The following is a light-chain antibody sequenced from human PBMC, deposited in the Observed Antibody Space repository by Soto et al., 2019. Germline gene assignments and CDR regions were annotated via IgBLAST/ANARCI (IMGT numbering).Light chain of an antibody. J-gene: IGLJ2*01. CDR2: EVN. CDR3: SSYAGSNKPA. Sequence: QSVLTQPPSASGSPGQSVTISCTGTSSDVGAYDYVSWYQHHPGKGPKLLIFEVNQRPSGVPDRFSGAKSGNTASLTVSGLQAEDEADYYCSSYAGSNKPAFGGGTKVTVL. V-gene: IGLV2-8*01. CDR1: SSDVGAYDY.